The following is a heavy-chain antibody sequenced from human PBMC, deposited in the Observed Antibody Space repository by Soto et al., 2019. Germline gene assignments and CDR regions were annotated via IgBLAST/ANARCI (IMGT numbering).Heavy chain of an antibody. CDR2: IYPSDSET. V-gene: IGHV5-51*01. J-gene: IGHJ4*02. CDR1: GYSFTNYW. D-gene: IGHD6-6*01. CDR3: ARQQLVPDY. Sequence: GESLKISCQTSGYSFTNYWIAWVRQMPEKGLEWMGIIYPSDSETRYNPSFQGQVTISADKSISTTYLQWSSLKASDTAMYYCARQQLVPDYWGQGTLVTVS.